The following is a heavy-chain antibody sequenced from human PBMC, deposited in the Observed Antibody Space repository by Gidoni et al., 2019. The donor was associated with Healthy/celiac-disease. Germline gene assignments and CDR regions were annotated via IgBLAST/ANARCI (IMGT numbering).Heavy chain of an antibody. D-gene: IGHD4-17*01. V-gene: IGHV3-23*01. CDR2: ISGSCGST. J-gene: IGHJ4*02. CDR1: GFTFSSYA. Sequence: EVQLLESGGGLVQPGGSLRLSCAAYGFTFSSYAMSWVRQAPGKGLQLLSAISGSCGSTYYADSVKGMFTISRDNSKNTLYLQMNSLRAEDTAVYYCAKDSLRTTVASPDDYWGQGTLVTVSS. CDR3: AKDSLRTTVASPDDY.